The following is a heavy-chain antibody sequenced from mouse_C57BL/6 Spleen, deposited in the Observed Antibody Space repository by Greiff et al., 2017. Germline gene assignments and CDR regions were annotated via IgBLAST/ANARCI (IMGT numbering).Heavy chain of an antibody. CDR3: ARDYYGGAMDY. J-gene: IGHJ4*01. CDR1: GYSITSGYY. V-gene: IGHV3-6*01. Sequence: ESGPGLVKPSQSLSLTCSVTGYSITSGYYWNWIRQFPGNRLEWMGYISYDGSNNYNPSLKNRISITRDTSKNQFFLKLNSVTTEDTATYYCARDYYGGAMDYWGQGTSVTVSS. D-gene: IGHD1-1*01. CDR2: ISYDGSN.